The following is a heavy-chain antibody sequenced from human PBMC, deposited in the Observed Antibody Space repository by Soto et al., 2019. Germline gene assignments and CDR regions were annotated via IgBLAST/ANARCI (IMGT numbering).Heavy chain of an antibody. V-gene: IGHV1-69*13. CDR3: AKAGATNYYYYYSMDV. CDR1: GGTFSSYA. Sequence: SVKVSCKASGGTFSSYAISWVRQAPGQGLEWMGGIIPIFGTANYAQKFQGRVTITADESTSTAYMELSSLRSEDTAVYYCAKAGATNYYYYYSMDVCGQRTTVTVSS. CDR2: IIPIFGTA. J-gene: IGHJ6*02. D-gene: IGHD1-26*01.